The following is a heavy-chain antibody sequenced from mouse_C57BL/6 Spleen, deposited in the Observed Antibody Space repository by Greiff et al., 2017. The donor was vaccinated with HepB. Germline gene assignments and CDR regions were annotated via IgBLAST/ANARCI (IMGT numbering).Heavy chain of an antibody. J-gene: IGHJ2*01. V-gene: IGHV1-64*01. D-gene: IGHD6-2*01. CDR1: GYTFTSYW. CDR2: IHPNSGST. CDR3: AREGSNTGVSGY. Sequence: QVQLQQPGAELVKPGASVKLSCKASGYTFTSYWMHWVKQRPGQGLEWIGMIHPNSGSTNYNEKFKSKATLTVDKSSSTAYMQLSSLTSEGSAVYNCAREGSNTGVSGYRGQGTTLTVSS.